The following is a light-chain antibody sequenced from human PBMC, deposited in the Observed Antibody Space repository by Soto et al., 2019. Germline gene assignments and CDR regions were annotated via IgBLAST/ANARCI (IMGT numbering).Light chain of an antibody. V-gene: IGLV1-51*01. CDR1: SSNIASNY. CDR2: DDN. CDR3: GTWDSSLSGGV. J-gene: IGLJ1*01. Sequence: QSVLTQPPSVSTAPGQRVTISCSGTSSNIASNYVSWYQQFPGTAPRLLIYDDNKRPSGIPDRFSASKSGTSATLGITGLQSGDEADYYCGTWDSSLSGGVFGTGTKLTVL.